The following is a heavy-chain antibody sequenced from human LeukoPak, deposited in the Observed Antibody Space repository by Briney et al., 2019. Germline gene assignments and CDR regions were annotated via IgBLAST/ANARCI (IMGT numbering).Heavy chain of an antibody. Sequence: GASVKVSCKASGYTFTGYYMHWVQQAPGQGLEWMGWINPNSGGTNYAQKFQGRVTMTRDTSISTAYMELSRLRSDDTAVYYCARDGQRFRRYCSSTSCYTLDYWGQGTLVTVSS. J-gene: IGHJ4*02. CDR2: INPNSGGT. D-gene: IGHD2-2*02. CDR3: ARDGQRFRRYCSSTSCYTLDY. CDR1: GYTFTGYY. V-gene: IGHV1-2*02.